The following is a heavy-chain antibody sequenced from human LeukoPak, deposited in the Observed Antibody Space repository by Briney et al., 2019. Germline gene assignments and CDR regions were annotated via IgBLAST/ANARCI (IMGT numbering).Heavy chain of an antibody. D-gene: IGHD3-22*01. CDR2: LSGSGSST. Sequence: GGSLRLSCAASGFAFGSYAMSWVRQAPGKGLEWVSALSGSGSSTWYVDSVKGRFTISRDNSKNTLYLQMNSLRAEDTAIYYCAKDYYDSSGSRYTYWGQGTLVTVSS. CDR3: AKDYYDSSGSRYTY. V-gene: IGHV3-23*01. J-gene: IGHJ4*02. CDR1: GFAFGSYA.